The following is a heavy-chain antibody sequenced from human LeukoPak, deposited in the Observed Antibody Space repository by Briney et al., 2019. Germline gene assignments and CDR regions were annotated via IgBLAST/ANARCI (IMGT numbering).Heavy chain of an antibody. CDR2: INWNGGST. J-gene: IGHJ1*01. V-gene: IGHV3-20*04. CDR3: VRLGRDGYTYGAAY. D-gene: IGHD5-24*01. Sequence: PGGPLRLSCAGSGYIFDDYGMRWVRHAPGKGLEWVAGINWNGGSTGYAASVKGRCTISRDNAKTALYLEMNSLRVEDTAFYYCVRLGRDGYTYGAAYWGQGALVTVSS. CDR1: GYIFDDYG.